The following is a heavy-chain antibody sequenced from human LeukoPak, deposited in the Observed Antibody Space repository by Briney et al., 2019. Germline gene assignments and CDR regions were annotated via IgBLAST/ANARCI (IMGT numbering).Heavy chain of an antibody. CDR2: ISDSGST. CDR3: ARRGGTVVGDTGYHYWYFDN. V-gene: IGHV4-59*08. Sequence: SETLSLTCTVSGGSISSYYWSWVRQFPGKGLEWIGYISDSGSTNYSPSLESRVTTSVDTSKNKFFLILSSVTAADTAVYYCARRGGTVVGDTGYHYWYFDNWGQGTLVTVSS. D-gene: IGHD5-12*01. J-gene: IGHJ4*02. CDR1: GGSISSYY.